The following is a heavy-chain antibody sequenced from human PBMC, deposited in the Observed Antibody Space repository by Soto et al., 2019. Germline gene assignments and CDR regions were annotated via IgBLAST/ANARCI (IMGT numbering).Heavy chain of an antibody. D-gene: IGHD3-16*01. J-gene: IGHJ2*01. CDR2: IIPIFGTA. CDR3: AGGHHEGVDLCYFDP. V-gene: IGHV1-69*12. CDR1: GGTFSSYT. Sequence: QVQLVQSGAEVKKPGSSVTVSCKASGGTFSSYTISWVRQAPGQGLEWMGAIIPIFGTANYAQKFQGRVTINADESPRTAYIELCGLRSEDTAVYYCAGGHHEGVDLCYFDPWGRG.